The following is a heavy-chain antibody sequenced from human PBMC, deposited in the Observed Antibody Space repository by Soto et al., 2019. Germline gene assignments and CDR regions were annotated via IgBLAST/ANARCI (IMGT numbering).Heavy chain of an antibody. CDR2: IWYDGSNK. CDR1: GFTFSSYG. V-gene: IGHV3-33*01. Sequence: PGGSLRLSCAASGFTFSSYGMHWVRQAPGKGLEWVAVIWYDGSNKYYADSVKGRFTISRDNSKNTLYLQMNSLGAEDTAVYYCARGITMIPVDAGYGMDVWGQGTTVTVSS. J-gene: IGHJ6*02. CDR3: ARGITMIPVDAGYGMDV. D-gene: IGHD3-22*01.